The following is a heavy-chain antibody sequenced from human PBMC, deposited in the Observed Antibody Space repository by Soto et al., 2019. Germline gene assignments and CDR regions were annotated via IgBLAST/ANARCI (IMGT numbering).Heavy chain of an antibody. CDR2: IFSNDER. CDR1: GFSLSNGKVG. J-gene: IGHJ6*03. CDR3: ARILFDRSVAGGYFYMDV. D-gene: IGHD6-19*01. V-gene: IGHV2-26*01. Sequence: HVTLKESGPVLVKPTETLTLTCTVSGFSLSNGKVGVRWIRQLPGKALEWLAHIFSNDERSYRTSLKSRLTISEDTSKSQVVLTMTNVDPVDTATYYCARILFDRSVAGGYFYMDVWGKGTTVTVSS.